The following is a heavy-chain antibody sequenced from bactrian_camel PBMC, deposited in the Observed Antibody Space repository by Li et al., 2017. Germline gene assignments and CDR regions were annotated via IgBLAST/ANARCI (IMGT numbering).Heavy chain of an antibody. V-gene: IGHV3S1*01. J-gene: IGHJ4*01. CDR1: GFTFSNFY. D-gene: IGHD2*01. CDR2: IEDGGGKT. CDR3: ATRRCGSWWIWTY. Sequence: QVQLVESGGGLVQPGGSLRLSCAASGFTFSNFYMNWVRQAPGKGLEWVSSIEDGGGKTVYKESVKGRFTISQDNAKNTLYLEMNRLKPEDTGMYYCATRRCGSWWIWTYWGQGTQVTVS.